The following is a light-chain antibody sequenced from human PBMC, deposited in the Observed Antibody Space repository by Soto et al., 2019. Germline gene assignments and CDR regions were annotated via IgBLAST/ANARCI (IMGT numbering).Light chain of an antibody. V-gene: IGKV3D-20*01. CDR2: DAS. Sequence: EIVMTHSPATLSVSPGQRPTLSCGASQSVTSSLLAWYQQKPGLAPRLLIYDASTRATGIPDRFSGSGSGTDFTLTISRLEPEDFAVYHCQQYGSSPLTFGQGTRLEIK. CDR1: QSVTSSL. J-gene: IGKJ5*01. CDR3: QQYGSSPLT.